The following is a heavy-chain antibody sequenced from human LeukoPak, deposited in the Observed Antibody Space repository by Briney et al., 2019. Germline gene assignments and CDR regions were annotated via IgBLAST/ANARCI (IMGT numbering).Heavy chain of an antibody. CDR3: ARGTMIVVVTTPYNWFDP. CDR1: GGSITSSSYH. Sequence: SETLSLTCTVSGGSITSSSYHWGWIRQPPGKGLEWIGSIHYSGSTYYNPSLKSRVTISVDTSKNQFSLKLSSVTAADTAVYYCARGTMIVVVTTPYNWFDPWGQGTLVTVSS. CDR2: IHYSGST. V-gene: IGHV4-39*07. J-gene: IGHJ5*02. D-gene: IGHD3-22*01.